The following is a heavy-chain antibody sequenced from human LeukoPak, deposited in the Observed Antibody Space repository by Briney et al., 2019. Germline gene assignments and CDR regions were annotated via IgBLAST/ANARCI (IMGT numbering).Heavy chain of an antibody. J-gene: IGHJ5*02. V-gene: IGHV4-39*01. CDR3: ARSTGSGSYRGAFDP. Sequence: PSETLSLTCTVSGGSISSSSYYWGWIRQPPGKGLEWIGSIYYSGSTYYNPSLKSRVTISVDTSKNQFSLKLSSVTAADTAVYYCARSTGSGSYRGAFDPWGQGTLVTVSS. CDR1: GGSISSSSYY. CDR2: IYYSGST. D-gene: IGHD3-10*01.